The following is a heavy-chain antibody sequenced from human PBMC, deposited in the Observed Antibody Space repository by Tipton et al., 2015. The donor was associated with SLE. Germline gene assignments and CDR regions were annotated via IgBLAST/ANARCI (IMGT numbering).Heavy chain of an antibody. V-gene: IGHV3-11*04. D-gene: IGHD6-13*01. CDR1: GFTFSDYY. CDR3: AGGYSSSWCMSWFDP. Sequence: SLRLSCAASGFTFSDYYMSWIRQAPGKGLEWVSYISSSGSTIYYADSVKGRFTISRDNAKNSLYLQMNSLRAEDTAVYYCAGGYSSSWCMSWFDPWGQGTLVTVSS. J-gene: IGHJ5*02. CDR2: ISSSGSTI.